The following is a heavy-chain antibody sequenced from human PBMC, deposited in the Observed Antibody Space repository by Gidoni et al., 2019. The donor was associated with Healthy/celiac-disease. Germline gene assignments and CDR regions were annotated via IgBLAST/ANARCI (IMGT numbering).Heavy chain of an antibody. J-gene: IGHJ5*02. V-gene: IGHV4-61*02. CDR1: GGSISSGRYY. Sequence: QVQLQESGPRLVKPSQTLSLTCTVSGGSISSGRYYWSWIRQPAGKGLEWIGRIYTSGSTNYNPSLKSRVTISVDTSKNQFSLKLSSVTAADTAVYYCARQQNYDFWSGYPAPAGWFDPWGQGTLVTVSS. CDR2: IYTSGST. D-gene: IGHD3-3*01. CDR3: ARQQNYDFWSGYPAPAGWFDP.